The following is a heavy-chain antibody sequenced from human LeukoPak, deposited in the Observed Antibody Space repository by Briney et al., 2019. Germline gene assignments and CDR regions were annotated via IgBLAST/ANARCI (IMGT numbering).Heavy chain of an antibody. V-gene: IGHV1-18*01. CDR1: GYTLTSYD. D-gene: IGHD2-15*01. CDR3: AREQFCSGGSCYFDY. J-gene: IGHJ4*02. Sequence: ASVKVSCKASGYTLTSYDINWVRQAPGQGLEWMGWISAYNGNTNYAQKLQGRVTMTTDTSTSTAYMELRSLRPDDTAVYYCAREQFCSGGSCYFDYWGQGTLVTVSS. CDR2: ISAYNGNT.